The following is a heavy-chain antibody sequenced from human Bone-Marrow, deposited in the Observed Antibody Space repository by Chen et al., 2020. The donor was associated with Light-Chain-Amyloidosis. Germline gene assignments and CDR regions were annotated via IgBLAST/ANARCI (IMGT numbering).Heavy chain of an antibody. Sequence: QVQLVESGGGAVQPGGFLRLSCAASGFTFSSYGIHWVRQAPGKGLQWVAFVRSDGSIKSCSDSVKGRFTISRDNSKNTLYLEMNSLRAEDTAVYYCAKGVEIRRWCYYGMDVWGQGTTVTVSS. CDR2: VRSDGSIK. CDR3: AKGVEIRRWCYYGMDV. J-gene: IGHJ6*02. V-gene: IGHV3-30*02. D-gene: IGHD2-21*01. CDR1: GFTFSSYG.